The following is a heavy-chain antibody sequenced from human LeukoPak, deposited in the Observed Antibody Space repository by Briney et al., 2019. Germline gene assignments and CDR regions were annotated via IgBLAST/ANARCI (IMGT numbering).Heavy chain of an antibody. Sequence: GGSLRLSCAASGFTFSTYAMHWVRQAPGKGLEWLTVISYNGSHQYYSDSVRGRFTISRDNSRNSVFLQINRLRPEDTAVYYCAKDFPDGCWGQGTLVTVSS. CDR2: ISYNGSHQ. CDR1: GFTFSTYA. CDR3: AKDFPDGC. J-gene: IGHJ4*02. D-gene: IGHD5-24*01. V-gene: IGHV3-30*04.